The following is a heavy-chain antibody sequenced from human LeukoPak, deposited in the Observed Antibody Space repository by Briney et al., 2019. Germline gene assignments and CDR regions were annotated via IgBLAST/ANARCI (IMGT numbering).Heavy chain of an antibody. Sequence: SETLSLTCTVSGGSISSYYWSWIRQPPGKGLEWIGYIYYSGNTKYNPSLKSRVTVSLDTSKKQFSLRLSSVTAADTAVYYCARDRATVTNDYWFDPWGQGTLVTVSS. CDR3: ARDRATVTNDYWFDP. V-gene: IGHV4-59*01. J-gene: IGHJ5*02. D-gene: IGHD4-11*01. CDR1: GGSISSYY. CDR2: IYYSGNT.